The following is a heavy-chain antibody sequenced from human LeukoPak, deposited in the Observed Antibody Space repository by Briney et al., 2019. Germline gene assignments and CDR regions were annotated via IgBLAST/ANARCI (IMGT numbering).Heavy chain of an antibody. J-gene: IGHJ6*02. V-gene: IGHV3-9*01. CDR3: AKDHIAAAGAYYYYGMDV. CDR2: ISWNSGSI. CDR1: RFTFDDYA. Sequence: PGRSLRLSCAASRFTFDDYAMHWVRQAPGKGLEWVSGISWNSGSIGYADSVKGRFTISRDNAKNSLYLQMNSLRAEDTALYYCAKDHIAAAGAYYYYGMDVWGQGTTVTVSS. D-gene: IGHD6-13*01.